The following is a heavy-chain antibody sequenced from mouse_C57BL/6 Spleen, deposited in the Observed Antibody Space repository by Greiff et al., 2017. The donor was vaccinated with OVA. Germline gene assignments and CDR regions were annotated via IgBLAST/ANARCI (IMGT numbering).Heavy chain of an antibody. D-gene: IGHD1-1*01. Sequence: EVQLVESGPGLVKPSQSLSLTCSVTGYSITSGYYWNWIRQFPGNKLEWMGYISYDGSNNYNPSLKNRISITRDTSNNQFFLKLNSVTTEDTATYYCARGYGSSYFDYWGQGTTLTVSS. V-gene: IGHV3-6*01. CDR1: GYSITSGYY. CDR2: ISYDGSN. CDR3: ARGYGSSYFDY. J-gene: IGHJ2*01.